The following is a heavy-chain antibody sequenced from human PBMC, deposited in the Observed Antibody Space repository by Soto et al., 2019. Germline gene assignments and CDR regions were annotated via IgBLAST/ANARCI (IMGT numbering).Heavy chain of an antibody. CDR1: GYTFSSYR. CDR3: ARDAAVLPAVPALNYYSGTDV. Sequence: SVKVSCKASGYTFSSYRISWARQAAGQGRDWMACTTVYNGNTKYAQKAQGRGLMTTDTSTSTAYMELRSLRSDDTAMYYCARDAAVLPAVPALNYYSGTDVWGQGTTVTVSS. CDR2: TTVYNGNT. V-gene: IGHV1-18*01. D-gene: IGHD2-2*01. J-gene: IGHJ6*02.